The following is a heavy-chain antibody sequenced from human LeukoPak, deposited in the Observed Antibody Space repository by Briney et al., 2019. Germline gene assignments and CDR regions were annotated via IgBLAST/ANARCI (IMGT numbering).Heavy chain of an antibody. Sequence: GVSLRLSCAASGFTFSNAWMSWVRQAPGKGLEWVGRFKSKTDGGTTDYAAPVKGRFTISRDDSKYTVYLQMNSLKTEDTAVYYCTTGDYSDSSPYDYWGQGTLVTVSS. CDR2: FKSKTDGGTT. CDR1: GFTFSNAW. CDR3: TTGDYSDSSPYDY. D-gene: IGHD3-22*01. J-gene: IGHJ4*02. V-gene: IGHV3-15*01.